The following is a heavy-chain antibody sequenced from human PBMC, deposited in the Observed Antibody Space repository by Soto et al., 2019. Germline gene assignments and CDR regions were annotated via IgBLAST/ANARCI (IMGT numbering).Heavy chain of an antibody. CDR1: GYTFTSYA. V-gene: IGHV1-3*01. CDR2: INAGNGNT. CDR3: ARGYDYYYDMDV. Sequence: ASLKVSCKSSGYTFTSYAMHWVRQAPGQRLEWMGWINAGNGNTKYSQRFQGRVTITRDTSASTAYMELSSLRSEDTAVYSCARGYDYYYDMDVWGQGTTVTVSS. J-gene: IGHJ6*02.